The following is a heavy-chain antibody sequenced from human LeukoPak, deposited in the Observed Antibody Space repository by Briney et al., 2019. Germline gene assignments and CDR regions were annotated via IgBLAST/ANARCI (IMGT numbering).Heavy chain of an antibody. CDR2: INSGGNTQ. Sequence: GGSLRLSCAASGFTVSSNYMSWVRQAPGKGLEWVSHINSGGNTQYYADSVRGRFTMSRDNAKNSLDLQMNSLRAEDTAVYYCARDIVNGPFVISLESWGQGALVTVSS. J-gene: IGHJ4*02. CDR3: ARDIVNGPFVISLES. CDR1: GFTVSSNY. V-gene: IGHV3-11*04. D-gene: IGHD2-21*01.